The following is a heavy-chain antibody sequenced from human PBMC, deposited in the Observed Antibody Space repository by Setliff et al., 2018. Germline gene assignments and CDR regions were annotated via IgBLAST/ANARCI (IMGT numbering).Heavy chain of an antibody. D-gene: IGHD5-12*01. CDR2: VYYSGTA. CDR3: ARGGTFRYFDF. CDR1: GGSISSGSYY. J-gene: IGHJ4*02. Sequence: PSETLSLTCTVSGGSISSGSYYWSWIRQPPGKGLEFIGYVYYSGTANYSPSLRSRLTTSVDTSKNQFSLKLRSVTAADTAVYYCARGGTFRYFDFWGQGAPVTVSS. V-gene: IGHV4-61*01.